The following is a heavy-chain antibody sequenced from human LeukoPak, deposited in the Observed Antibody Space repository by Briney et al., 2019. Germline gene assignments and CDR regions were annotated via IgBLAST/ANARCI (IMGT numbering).Heavy chain of an antibody. V-gene: IGHV4-59*01. J-gene: IGHJ6*03. D-gene: IGHD2-15*01. CDR2: IYYSGST. Sequence: PSETLSLTCTVSGGSITNYYWSWIRQPPGKRPEWIGYIYYSGSTNYNPSLKSRVAISVDMSKNQFSLKLSSVTAADTAVYYCARGNIVVVVAVAYYYYYMDVWGKGTTVTVSS. CDR3: ARGNIVVVVAVAYYYYYMDV. CDR1: GGSITNYY.